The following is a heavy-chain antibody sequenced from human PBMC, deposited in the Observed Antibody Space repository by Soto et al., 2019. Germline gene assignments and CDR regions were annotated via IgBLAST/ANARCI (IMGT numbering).Heavy chain of an antibody. J-gene: IGHJ6*02. CDR3: ARDPYYAGRYYYHCLDV. V-gene: IGHV3-48*02. Sequence: PGGSLRLSCAASGFIFTRYSMTWVRQAPGKGLEWVSYVSNSGSTTYYADSVKGRFTISRDNAKNSLYLQMNSLRDEDTAVYYCARDPYYAGRYYYHCLDVWGPGTTVTVSS. CDR1: GFIFTRYS. CDR2: VSNSGSTT. D-gene: IGHD3-10*01.